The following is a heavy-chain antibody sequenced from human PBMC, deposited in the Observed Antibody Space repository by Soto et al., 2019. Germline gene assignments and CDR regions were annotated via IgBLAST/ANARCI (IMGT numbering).Heavy chain of an antibody. CDR3: ASAAYSGTLIDY. D-gene: IGHD1-26*01. J-gene: IGHJ4*02. Sequence: ASVKVSCKASGYTFTSYYMHWVRQAPGQGLERMGIINPSGGSTSYAQKFQGRVTMTRDTSTSTVYMELSSLRSEDTAVYYCASAAYSGTLIDYWGQGTLVTVSS. V-gene: IGHV1-46*01. CDR2: INPSGGST. CDR1: GYTFTSYY.